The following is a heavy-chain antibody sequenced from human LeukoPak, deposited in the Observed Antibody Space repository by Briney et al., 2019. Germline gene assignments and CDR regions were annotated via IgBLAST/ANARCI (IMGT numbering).Heavy chain of an antibody. Sequence: PGGSLRLSCAASGFTFSTYAMSWVRQAAGKGLEWVSLISGSGGGTYYADSVKGRFTISRDNSKNTLYLQMNSLRAEDTAVYYCAKGGPSSGTYYGVDYWGQGTLVTVSS. CDR2: ISGSGGGT. CDR3: AKGGPSSGTYYGVDY. V-gene: IGHV3-23*01. J-gene: IGHJ4*02. D-gene: IGHD1-26*01. CDR1: GFTFSTYA.